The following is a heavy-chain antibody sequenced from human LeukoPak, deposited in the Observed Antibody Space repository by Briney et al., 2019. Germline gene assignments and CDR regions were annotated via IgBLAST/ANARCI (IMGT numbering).Heavy chain of an antibody. J-gene: IGHJ4*02. V-gene: IGHV6-1*01. CDR2: TYYKSKWYN. CDR1: GDSVSSNSAA. Sequence: SQTLSLTCAISGDSVSSNSAAWNWIRQSPSRGLEWLGRTYYKSKWYNDYAVSVKSRITINPDTSKNQFSLQLHPVTAEDTAVYYCARGIWGSPTYFDYWGQGTLVTVSS. D-gene: IGHD3-16*01. CDR3: ARGIWGSPTYFDY.